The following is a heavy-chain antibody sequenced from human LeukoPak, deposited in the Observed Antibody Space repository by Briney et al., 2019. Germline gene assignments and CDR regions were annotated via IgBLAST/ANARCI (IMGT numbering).Heavy chain of an antibody. Sequence: SETLSLTCAVYGGSFSGYYWSWIRQPPGKGLEWIGEINHSGSTNYNPSLKSRVTMSVDTSKNQFSLKLSSVTAADTAVYYCARVGSGSLSLDYWGQGTLVTVSS. J-gene: IGHJ4*02. V-gene: IGHV4-34*01. CDR3: ARVGSGSLSLDY. CDR1: GGSFSGYY. D-gene: IGHD1-26*01. CDR2: INHSGST.